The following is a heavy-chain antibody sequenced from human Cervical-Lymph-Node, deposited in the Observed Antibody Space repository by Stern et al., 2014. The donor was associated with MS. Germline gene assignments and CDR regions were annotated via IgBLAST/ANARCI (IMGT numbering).Heavy chain of an antibody. CDR1: GGSISDFG. V-gene: IGHV1-69*06. J-gene: IGHJ5*02. CDR3: GRDTSLAFYSGDYVP. CDR2: VIPLFGTA. Sequence: VQLVESGAEVKKPGSSVRVACKASGGSISDFGISWVRQAPGQGLEWMGGVIPLFGTANYAQKFQGRVSITADKSTSTAYMELSSLTSEDTAVYYCGRDTSLAFYSGDYVPWGQGTLVTVSS. D-gene: IGHD4-17*01.